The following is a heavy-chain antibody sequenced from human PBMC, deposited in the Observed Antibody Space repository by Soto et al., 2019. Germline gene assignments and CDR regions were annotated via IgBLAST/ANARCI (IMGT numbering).Heavy chain of an antibody. D-gene: IGHD1-26*01. J-gene: IGHJ4*02. V-gene: IGHV4-31*03. Sequence: QVQLQESGPGLVKPSQTLSLTCTVSGGSISSGGYYWSWIRQHPGKGLEWIGYIYYSGSTYYNPSLKSRVTLSVDTSKNQFSLKLSSVTAADTAVYYCARVEVGATEYYFDYWGQGTLVTVSS. CDR3: ARVEVGATEYYFDY. CDR2: IYYSGST. CDR1: GGSISSGGYY.